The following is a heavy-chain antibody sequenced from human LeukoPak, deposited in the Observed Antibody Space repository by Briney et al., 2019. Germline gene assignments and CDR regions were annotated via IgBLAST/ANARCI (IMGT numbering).Heavy chain of an antibody. D-gene: IGHD3-10*01. CDR3: ARWFGEPRAFDF. CDR1: GFTFDDYA. J-gene: IGHJ3*01. CDR2: ISWNSGSI. V-gene: IGHV3-9*01. Sequence: GRSLRLSCAASGFTFDDYAMHWVRQAPGKGLEWVSGISWNSGSIGYADSVKGRFTISRDNAKNSLYLQMNSLTAEDTAVYYCARWFGEPRAFDFWGRGTMVTVSS.